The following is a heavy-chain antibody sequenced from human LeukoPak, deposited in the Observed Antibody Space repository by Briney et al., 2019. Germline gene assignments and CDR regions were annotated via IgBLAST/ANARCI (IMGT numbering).Heavy chain of an antibody. V-gene: IGHV3-33*08. CDR1: GFTFSSYG. J-gene: IGHJ4*02. Sequence: GGSLRLSCAASGFTFSSYGMHWVRQAPGKGLEWVAVIWYDGSNKYYADSVKGRFTISRDNSKNTLYLQMNSLRAEDTAVYYCASWSTVTRDLVDWGQGTLVTVSS. CDR2: IWYDGSNK. CDR3: ASWSTVTRDLVD. D-gene: IGHD4-17*01.